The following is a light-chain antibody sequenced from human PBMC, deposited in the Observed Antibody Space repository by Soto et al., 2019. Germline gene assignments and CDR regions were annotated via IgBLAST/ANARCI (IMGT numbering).Light chain of an antibody. CDR3: TSYTSSFTYV. J-gene: IGLJ1*01. V-gene: IGLV2-14*03. Sequence: QYALTQRASVSGSPGQSITISCTGTSSDVGGYNFVSWYQHHPGKAPKLIIYDVSNRPSGVSNRFSGSKSGNTASLTISGLQAEDEADYYCTSYTSSFTYVFGTGTKVTVL. CDR1: SSDVGGYNF. CDR2: DVS.